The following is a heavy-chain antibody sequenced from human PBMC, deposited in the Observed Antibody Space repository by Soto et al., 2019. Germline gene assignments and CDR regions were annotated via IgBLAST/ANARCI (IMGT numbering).Heavy chain of an antibody. CDR1: GFTFSSYA. CDR2: ISGSGGST. Sequence: GGSLRLSCAASGFTFSSYAMSWVRQAPGKGLEWVSAISGSGGSTYYADSVKGRFTISRDNSKNTLYLQMNSLRAEDTAVYYCAKAQAIYYGSGSYYAKTFDYWGQGTLVTVSS. J-gene: IGHJ4*02. D-gene: IGHD3-10*01. CDR3: AKAQAIYYGSGSYYAKTFDY. V-gene: IGHV3-23*01.